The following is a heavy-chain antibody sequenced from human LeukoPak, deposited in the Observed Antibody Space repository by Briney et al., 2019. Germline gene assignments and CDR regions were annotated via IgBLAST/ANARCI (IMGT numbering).Heavy chain of an antibody. Sequence: ASVKVSCKASGYTFTSYGISWVRQAPGQRLEWMGWINAGNGNTKYSQKFQGRVTITRDTSASTAYMELSSLRSEDTAVYYCARAGTYGDSYNWFDPWGQGTLVTVSS. CDR1: GYTFTSYG. CDR3: ARAGTYGDSYNWFDP. J-gene: IGHJ5*02. CDR2: INAGNGNT. V-gene: IGHV1-3*01. D-gene: IGHD4-17*01.